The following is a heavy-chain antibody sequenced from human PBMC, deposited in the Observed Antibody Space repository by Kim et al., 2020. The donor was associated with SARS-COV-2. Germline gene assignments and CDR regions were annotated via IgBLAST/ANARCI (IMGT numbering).Heavy chain of an antibody. CDR3: ARGHQLAD. V-gene: IGHV3-7*04. CDR2: INQDGSEN. D-gene: IGHD6-13*01. J-gene: IGHJ4*02. CDR1: GSIFSNSW. Sequence: GGSLRLSCAVSGSIFSNSWMTWVRQAPGKGLEWVARINQDGSENYYVDSVRGRFTISRDNAKNSLYLQMNSLRGEDTAVYYCARGHQLADWGQGTLVTVSS.